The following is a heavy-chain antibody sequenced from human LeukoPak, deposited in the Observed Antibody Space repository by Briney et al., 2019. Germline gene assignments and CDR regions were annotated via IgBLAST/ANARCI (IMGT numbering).Heavy chain of an antibody. D-gene: IGHD5-12*01. Sequence: GGSLRLSCAASGFTFSTYWMHWVRQAPGKGLVWVSHIKTDGSSSTYADSVKGRFTISRDNAKNTLYLQMNSLRAEDTAVYYCARDRGYTQDYWGQGTLVTVSS. V-gene: IGHV3-74*01. J-gene: IGHJ4*02. CDR1: GFTFSTYW. CDR3: ARDRGYTQDY. CDR2: IKTDGSSS.